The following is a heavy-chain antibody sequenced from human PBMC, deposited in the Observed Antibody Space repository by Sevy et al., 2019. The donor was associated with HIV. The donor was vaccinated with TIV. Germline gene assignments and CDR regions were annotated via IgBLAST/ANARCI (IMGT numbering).Heavy chain of an antibody. J-gene: IGHJ3*01. CDR3: AKDRARVVGDAFDL. D-gene: IGHD1-26*01. CDR2: IGGSGGSS. V-gene: IGHV3-23*01. Sequence: GGSLRLSCAVSGFTFSNYAMSWVRQAPGKGLEWVSAIGGSGGSSYYAESVKGRFIISRDNSKNTLSLLMNSLRGEDTAVYYCAKDRARVVGDAFDLWGQGTMVTVSS. CDR1: GFTFSNYA.